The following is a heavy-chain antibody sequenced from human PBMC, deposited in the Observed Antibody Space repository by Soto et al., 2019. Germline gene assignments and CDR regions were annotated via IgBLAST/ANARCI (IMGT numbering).Heavy chain of an antibody. V-gene: IGHV1-69*13. CDR1: GGTFSSYA. J-gene: IGHJ6*02. D-gene: IGHD3-3*01. CDR2: IIPIFGTA. CDR3: ARERRPITIFGVVSPPAPRIYYYYYGMDV. Sequence: SVKVSCKASGGTFSSYAISWVRQAPGQGLEWMGGIIPIFGTANYAQKFQGRVTITADESTSTAYMELSSLRSEDTAVYYCARERRPITIFGVVSPPAPRIYYYYYGMDVWGQGTTVTVSS.